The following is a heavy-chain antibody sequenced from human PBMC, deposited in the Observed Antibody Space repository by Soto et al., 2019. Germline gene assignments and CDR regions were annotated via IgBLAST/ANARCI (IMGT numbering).Heavy chain of an antibody. CDR1: GFTFSSYV. D-gene: IGHD4-17*01. CDR2: ISDSGDSR. V-gene: IGHV3-23*01. Sequence: LRLSCAASGFTFSSYVVSWVRQAPGKGLEWVSSISDSGDSRYYTDSVKGRFTISRDNSKNTLYLQMNSLRAEDTAVYYCATYGVPDYWGQGTLVTVSS. CDR3: ATYGVPDY. J-gene: IGHJ4*02.